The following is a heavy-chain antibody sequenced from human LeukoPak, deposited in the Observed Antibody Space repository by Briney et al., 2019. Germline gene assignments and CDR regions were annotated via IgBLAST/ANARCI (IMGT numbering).Heavy chain of an antibody. Sequence: SETLSLTCAVYGGSFSGYYWSWIRQPPGKGLEWIGEINHSGSTNYNPSLKSRVTISVDTSKNQFSLKLSSVTAADTAVYFCARGITDSIWYLDYWGQGTLVTVSS. CDR2: INHSGST. CDR1: GGSFSGYY. V-gene: IGHV4-34*01. D-gene: IGHD3-22*01. J-gene: IGHJ4*02. CDR3: ARGITDSIWYLDY.